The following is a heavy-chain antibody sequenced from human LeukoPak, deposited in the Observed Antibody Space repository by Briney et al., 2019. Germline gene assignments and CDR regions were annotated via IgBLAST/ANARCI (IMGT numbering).Heavy chain of an antibody. V-gene: IGHV4-39*01. CDR3: AQSLGSSNWIGNWFDP. CDR1: GGSISSSSHS. D-gene: IGHD6-13*01. Sequence: PSETLSLTCTVSGGSISSSSHSWGWIRQPPEKGLEWTGSIYYTGTNYYNPSLKSRVTISVDTSKNPFSLKLNSVTNAVTTQYYCAQSLGSSNWIGNWFDPWGQGTLVTVSS. J-gene: IGHJ5*02. CDR2: IYYTGTN.